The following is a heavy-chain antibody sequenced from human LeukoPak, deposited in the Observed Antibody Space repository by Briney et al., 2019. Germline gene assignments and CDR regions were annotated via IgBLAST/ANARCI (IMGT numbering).Heavy chain of an antibody. D-gene: IGHD4-17*01. CDR3: TTILFDYGDYFDY. Sequence: GGSLRLSCAASGFTFSSYGMHWVRQAPGKGLEWVAVVSYDGSNKYYADSVKGRFTISRDNSKNTLYLQMNSLKTEDTAVYYCTTILFDYGDYFDYWGQGTLVTVSS. V-gene: IGHV3-30*03. J-gene: IGHJ4*02. CDR1: GFTFSSYG. CDR2: VSYDGSNK.